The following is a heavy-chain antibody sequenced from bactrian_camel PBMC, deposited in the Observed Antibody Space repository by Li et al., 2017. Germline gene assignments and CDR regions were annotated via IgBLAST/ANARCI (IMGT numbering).Heavy chain of an antibody. D-gene: IGHD3*01. CDR2: ISTGGNT. CDR1: GFTFSAHA. V-gene: IGHV3S1*01. Sequence: HVQLVESGGGLVQPGGSLRLSCTASGFTFSAHAMHWVRQAPGKGLECVSAISTGGNTYYADSVKGRFTISRDNAKNTVYLQLNSLKTEDMGMYYCAKAMSSLWDYDYWGQGTQVTVS. J-gene: IGHJ4*01. CDR3: AKAMSSLWDYDY.